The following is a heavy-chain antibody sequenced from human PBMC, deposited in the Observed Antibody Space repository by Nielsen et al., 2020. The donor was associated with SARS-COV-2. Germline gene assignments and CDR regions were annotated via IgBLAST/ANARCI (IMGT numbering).Heavy chain of an antibody. CDR1: GGSFSGYY. CDR2: INHSGST. Sequence: SETLSLTCAVYGGSFSGYYWSWIRQPPGKGLEWIGEINHSGSTNYNPSLKSRVTISVDTSENQFSLKLSSVTAADTAVYYCARVIAMVRGGWFDPWGQGTLVTVSS. J-gene: IGHJ5*02. D-gene: IGHD3-10*01. CDR3: ARVIAMVRGGWFDP. V-gene: IGHV4-34*01.